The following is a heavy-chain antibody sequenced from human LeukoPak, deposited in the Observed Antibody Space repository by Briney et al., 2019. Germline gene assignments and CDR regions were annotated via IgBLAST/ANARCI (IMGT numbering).Heavy chain of an antibody. D-gene: IGHD6-13*01. Sequence: ASETLSLTCTVSGGSISSYYWSWIRQPPGKGLEWIGYIYYSGSTNYNPSLKSRVTISVDTSKNQFSLKLSSVTAADTVVYYCARVSNEVDYWGQGTLVTVSS. CDR1: GGSISSYY. CDR2: IYYSGST. V-gene: IGHV4-59*01. J-gene: IGHJ4*02. CDR3: ARVSNEVDY.